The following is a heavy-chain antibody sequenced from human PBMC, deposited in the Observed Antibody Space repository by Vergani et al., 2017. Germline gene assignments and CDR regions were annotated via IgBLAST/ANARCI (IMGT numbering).Heavy chain of an antibody. V-gene: IGHV3-21*01. CDR3: ARXPQTVPAAMLYRNWFDP. J-gene: IGHJ5*02. CDR1: GFTFSSYS. D-gene: IGHD2-2*01. CDR2: ISSSSSYI. Sequence: EVQLVESGGGLVKPGGSLRLSCAASGFTFSSYSMNWVRQAPGKGLEWVSSISSSSSYIYYADSVKGRFTISRDNAKNSLYLQMNSLRAEDTAVYYCARXPQTVPAAMLYRNWFDPWGQGTLVTVSS.